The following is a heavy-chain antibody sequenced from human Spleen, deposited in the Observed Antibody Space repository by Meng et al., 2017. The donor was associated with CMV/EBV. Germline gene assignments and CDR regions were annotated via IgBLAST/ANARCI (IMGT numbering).Heavy chain of an antibody. CDR2: IYYSGST. CDR3: AREAGYCSGASCRAYYYYALDV. D-gene: IGHD2-15*01. V-gene: IGHV4-39*07. Sequence: ESLKISCTVSGGSINSRSHYWGWIRQPPGKGLEWIGNIYYSGSTYYNPSLKSRVTILVDTSKNQFSLKLKSVTAADTAVYYCAREAGYCSGASCRAYYYYALDVWGQGTTVTVSS. CDR1: GGSINSRSHY. J-gene: IGHJ6*02.